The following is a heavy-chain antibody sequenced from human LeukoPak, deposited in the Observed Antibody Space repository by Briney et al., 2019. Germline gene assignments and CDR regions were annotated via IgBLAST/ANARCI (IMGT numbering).Heavy chain of an antibody. Sequence: PGGSLRLSCAASGFTFSSYSMNWVRQAPGKGLEWVSYISSSSSTIYYADSVKGRFTISRDNAKNTLYLQMNSLRAEDTAVYYCAKDSRGPDYDFWSGSLVGFDYWGQGTLVTVSS. CDR2: ISSSSSTI. D-gene: IGHD3-3*01. CDR3: AKDSRGPDYDFWSGSLVGFDY. CDR1: GFTFSSYS. V-gene: IGHV3-48*01. J-gene: IGHJ4*02.